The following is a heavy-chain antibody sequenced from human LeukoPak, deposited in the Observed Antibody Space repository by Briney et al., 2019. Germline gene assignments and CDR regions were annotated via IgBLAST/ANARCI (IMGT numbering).Heavy chain of an antibody. V-gene: IGHV3-7*01. CDR3: ARDPFKLWFGDPA. CDR2: IKQDGSEK. CDR1: GFTFSSYW. J-gene: IGHJ4*02. Sequence: PGGSLRLSCAASGFTFSSYWMSWVRQAPGKGLEWVANIKQDGSEKYYVDSVKGRFTISRDNAKNSLYLQMNSLRAEDTAVYYCARDPFKLWFGDPARGQRTLVTVSS. D-gene: IGHD3-10*01.